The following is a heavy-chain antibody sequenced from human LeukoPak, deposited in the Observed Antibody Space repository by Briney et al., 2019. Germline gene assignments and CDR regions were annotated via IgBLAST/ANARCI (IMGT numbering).Heavy chain of an antibody. V-gene: IGHV4-30-4*01. Sequence: SQTLSLTCTVSGVSIGGGDFYWSWIRQSPGRGLEWIGYIYYSGSTYYNPSLKSRVTISVDTSKNQFSLNLSSVTAADTAMYYCAREQLVGSRYFDYWGQGTLVTVSS. CDR2: IYYSGST. D-gene: IGHD6-6*01. J-gene: IGHJ4*01. CDR3: AREQLVGSRYFDY. CDR1: GVSIGGGDFY.